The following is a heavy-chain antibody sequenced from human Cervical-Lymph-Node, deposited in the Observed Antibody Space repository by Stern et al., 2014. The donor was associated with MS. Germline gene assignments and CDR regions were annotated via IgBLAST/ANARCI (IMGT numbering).Heavy chain of an antibody. CDR1: ENTFTGYY. J-gene: IGHJ4*02. D-gene: IGHD1-26*01. V-gene: IGHV1-2*02. CDR3: ARISLGSGIDY. CDR2: INPNSGAT. Sequence: VQLVESGAEVKKPGASVKVTCKTSENTFTGYYIHWVRQAPGQGLEWMVWINPNSGATNYAQRFQDRVSLTSDTSNSLAYMELDRLTSGDTAVYYCARISLGSGIDYWGQGSLVTVSS.